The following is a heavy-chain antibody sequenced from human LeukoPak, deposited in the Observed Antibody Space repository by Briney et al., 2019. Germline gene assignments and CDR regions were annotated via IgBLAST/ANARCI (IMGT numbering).Heavy chain of an antibody. V-gene: IGHV3-11*06. J-gene: IGHJ4*02. CDR2: ISSNSGYT. CDR1: GFTFSDYY. D-gene: IGHD6-19*01. Sequence: PGGSLRLSCAASGFTFSDYYMSWIRQAPGKGLEWVSYISSNSGYTNYAVSVKGRFTISRDNAKNSLYLQMDSLRGEDTAVYYCARDRSVDGTVWGQGTLVTVSS. CDR3: ARDRSVDGTV.